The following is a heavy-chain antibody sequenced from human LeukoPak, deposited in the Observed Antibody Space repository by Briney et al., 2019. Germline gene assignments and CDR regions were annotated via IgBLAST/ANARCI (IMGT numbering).Heavy chain of an antibody. CDR2: IIPIFGTA. D-gene: IGHD3-22*01. Sequence: EASVKVSCKASGGTFSSYAISWVRQAPGQGLELMGGIIPIFGTANYAQKFQGRVTITADESTSTDYMELSSLRSEDTAVYYCARSDSSGYYESHYWGQGTLVTVSS. CDR3: ARSDSSGYYESHY. CDR1: GGTFSSYA. J-gene: IGHJ4*02. V-gene: IGHV1-69*01.